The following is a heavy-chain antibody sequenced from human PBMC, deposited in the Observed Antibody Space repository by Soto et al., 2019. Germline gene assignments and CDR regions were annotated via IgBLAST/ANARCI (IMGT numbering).Heavy chain of an antibody. V-gene: IGHV3-33*01. J-gene: IGHJ6*02. CDR2: TWYDGSNK. CDR3: ARDRGSYYYGMDV. CDR1: GFTFSNFG. Sequence: QVQLVESGGGVVQPGRSLRLSCAASGFTFSNFGMHWVRQAPDKGLEWVAVTWYDGSNKYYADSVKGRFTISRDNSRNTLYLQMDSLRADDTAVYYCARDRGSYYYGMDVWGQGTTVTVSS.